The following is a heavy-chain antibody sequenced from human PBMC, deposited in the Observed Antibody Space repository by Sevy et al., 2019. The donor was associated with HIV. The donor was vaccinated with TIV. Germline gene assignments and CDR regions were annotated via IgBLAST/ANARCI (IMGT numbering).Heavy chain of an antibody. V-gene: IGHV1-18*04. CDR2: ISAYNGNT. CDR1: GYTFTSYG. J-gene: IGHJ6*02. D-gene: IGHD2-2*01. Sequence: ASVKVSCKASGYTFTSYGISWVRQAPGQGLEWMGWISAYNGNTNSAQKLQGRVTMTADTSTSTAYMELRSLRSDDTAVYYCARHSEYQLLSGDYYYGMDVWGQGTTVTVSS. CDR3: ARHSEYQLLSGDYYYGMDV.